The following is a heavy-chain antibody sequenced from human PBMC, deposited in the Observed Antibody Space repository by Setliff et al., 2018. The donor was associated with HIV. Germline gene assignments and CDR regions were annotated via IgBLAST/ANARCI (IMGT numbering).Heavy chain of an antibody. V-gene: IGHV4-34*01. J-gene: IGHJ5*02. CDR2: INHSGST. D-gene: IGHD3-10*01. CDR1: GGSFNGYY. Sequence: SETLSLTCAVYGGSFNGYYWSWIRQPPGKGLEWIGEINHSGSTNYNPSLKSRVTMSIDTSERQFSLKLTSVTAADTAVYYCVRVVITMVRGVISAWFDPWGQGTLVTVSS. CDR3: VRVVITMVRGVISAWFDP.